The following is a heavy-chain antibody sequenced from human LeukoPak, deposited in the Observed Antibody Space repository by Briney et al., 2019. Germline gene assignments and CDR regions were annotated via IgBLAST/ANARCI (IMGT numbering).Heavy chain of an antibody. D-gene: IGHD3-16*02. CDR2: IIPIFGTA. Sequence: SVKVSCKASGGTFSSYAISWVRQAPGQGLEWMGRIIPIFGTANYAQKFQGRVTITTDESTSTAYMELSSQRSEDTAVYYCARDRGRVMITFGGVIVKGFDPWGQGTLVTVSS. J-gene: IGHJ5*02. CDR3: ARDRGRVMITFGGVIVKGFDP. CDR1: GGTFSSYA. V-gene: IGHV1-69*05.